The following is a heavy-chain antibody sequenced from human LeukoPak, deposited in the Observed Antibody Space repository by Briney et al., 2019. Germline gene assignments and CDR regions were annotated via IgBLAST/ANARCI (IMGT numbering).Heavy chain of an antibody. CDR2: IYYSGST. V-gene: IGHV4-61*01. D-gene: IGHD2-2*01. Sequence: SETLSLTCTVSGGSVSSGSYYWSWIRQPPRKGLERIGYIYYSGSTNYNPSLKTRVTISVDTSKNQFSLKLSSVTAADTAVYYCAREAVRTANFDAFDIWGQGTMVTVSS. J-gene: IGHJ3*02. CDR3: AREAVRTANFDAFDI. CDR1: GGSVSSGSYY.